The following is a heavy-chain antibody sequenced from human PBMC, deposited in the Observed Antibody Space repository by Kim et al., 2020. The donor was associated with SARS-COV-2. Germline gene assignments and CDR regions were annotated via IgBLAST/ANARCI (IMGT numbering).Heavy chain of an antibody. D-gene: IGHD5-12*01. Sequence: SETLSLTCTVSGGSISSSSYYWGWIRQPPGKGLEWIGSIYYSGSTYYNPSLKSRVTISVDTSKNQFSLKLSSVTAADTAVYYCARDGGDGYNLSYYFDY. J-gene: IGHJ4*01. V-gene: IGHV4-39*07. CDR1: GGSISSSSYY. CDR2: IYYSGST. CDR3: ARDGGDGYNLSYYFDY.